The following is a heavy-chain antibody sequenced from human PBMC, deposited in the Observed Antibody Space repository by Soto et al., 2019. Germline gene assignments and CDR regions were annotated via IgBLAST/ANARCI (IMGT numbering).Heavy chain of an antibody. CDR2: INRNGGST. D-gene: IGHD2-21*02. J-gene: IGHJ4*02. V-gene: IGHV3-64*01. CDR3: ARGGSDYYFDY. Sequence: EVQLVESGGGLVQPGGSLRLSCAASGFTFSSYAMHWVRQAPGKGLEYVSTINRNGGSTYYANSVKGRFTISRDNSKNTLSLQMGSLRAEDMAVYYCARGGSDYYFDYWGQGTLVTVSS. CDR1: GFTFSSYA.